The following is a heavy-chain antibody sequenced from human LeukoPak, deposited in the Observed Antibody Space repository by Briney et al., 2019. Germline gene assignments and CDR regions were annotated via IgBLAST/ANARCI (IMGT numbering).Heavy chain of an antibody. CDR3: ARVLSESITIFGVEYYYYYMDV. V-gene: IGHV3-48*04. J-gene: IGHJ6*03. CDR2: ISSSSSTI. CDR1: GFTFSSYS. Sequence: GGSLRLSCAASGFTFSSYSMNWVRQAPGKGLEWVSYISSSSSTIYYADSVKGRFTISRDNAKNSLYLQMNSLRAEDTAVYYCARVLSESITIFGVEYYYYYMDVWGKGTTVTVSS. D-gene: IGHD3-3*01.